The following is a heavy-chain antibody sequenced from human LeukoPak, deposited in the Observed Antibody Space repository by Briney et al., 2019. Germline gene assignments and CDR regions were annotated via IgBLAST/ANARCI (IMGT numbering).Heavy chain of an antibody. CDR3: ATKRMYSNFDYYYYYMDV. CDR1: GGTFSSYT. CDR2: IIPIFGTA. V-gene: IGHV1-69*13. D-gene: IGHD4-11*01. Sequence: SVKVSCKASGGTFSSYTISWVRQAPGQGLEWMGGIIPIFGTANYAQKFQGRVTITADESTSTAYMELSGLRSEDTAVSYCATKRMYSNFDYYYYYMDVWGKGTTVTVSS. J-gene: IGHJ6*03.